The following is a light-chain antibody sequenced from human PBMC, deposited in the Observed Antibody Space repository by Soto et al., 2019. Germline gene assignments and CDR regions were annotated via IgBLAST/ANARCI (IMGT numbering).Light chain of an antibody. V-gene: IGLV2-14*01. CDR3: SSYTSSSTI. CDR2: DVS. J-gene: IGLJ2*01. CDR1: SSDVGGYNY. Sequence: QSVLTQPASVSGSPGQSITISCTGTSSDVGGYNYVSWYQQHPGKAPKLMIYDVSNRPSGVSNRFSGSKSGNTASLTISGLQAEDAADYYCSSYTSSSTIFGGGTKLTVL.